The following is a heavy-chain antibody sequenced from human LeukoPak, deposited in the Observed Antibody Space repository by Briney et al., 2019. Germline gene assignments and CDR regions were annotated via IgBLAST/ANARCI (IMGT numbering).Heavy chain of an antibody. D-gene: IGHD6-6*01. Sequence: GGSLRLSCAASGFTFSSYSMNWVRQAPGKGLEWVSSISSSSSYIYYADSVKGRFTISRDNAKNSLYLQMNSLRAEDTAVYYCARVFPYSSSSSYYYYGMNVWGQGTTVTVSS. CDR1: GFTFSSYS. V-gene: IGHV3-21*01. CDR3: ARVFPYSSSSSYYYYGMNV. CDR2: ISSSSSYI. J-gene: IGHJ6*02.